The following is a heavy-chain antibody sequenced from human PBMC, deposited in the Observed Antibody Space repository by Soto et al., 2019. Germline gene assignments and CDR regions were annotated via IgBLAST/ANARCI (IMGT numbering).Heavy chain of an antibody. CDR3: ARVGYSSSSIDY. J-gene: IGHJ4*02. V-gene: IGHV4-31*03. D-gene: IGHD6-6*01. Sequence: PSETLCLTCTVSGGSIISGGYYWIWIRQHPGKGLEWIGYIYYSGSAYYNPSLKSRVTISVDTCKNQFSLKLSSLTAEDTAVYYSARVGYSSSSIDYWGQGTLVTVSS. CDR1: GGSIISGGYY. CDR2: IYYSGSA.